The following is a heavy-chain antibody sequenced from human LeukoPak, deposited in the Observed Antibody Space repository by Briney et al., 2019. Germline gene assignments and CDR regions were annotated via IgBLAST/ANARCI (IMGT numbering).Heavy chain of an antibody. CDR1: GYTFTGYS. J-gene: IGHJ4*02. V-gene: IGHV1-2*02. CDR3: AREDSSGMYYFDY. D-gene: IGHD3-22*01. Sequence: GASVKVSCKASGYTFTGYSIHWVRQAPGQGLEWMGWINPNSGGTNYAQKFQGRVTMTRDTSISTAYMELSRLRSDDTAVYYCAREDSSGMYYFDYWGQGTLVTVSS. CDR2: INPNSGGT.